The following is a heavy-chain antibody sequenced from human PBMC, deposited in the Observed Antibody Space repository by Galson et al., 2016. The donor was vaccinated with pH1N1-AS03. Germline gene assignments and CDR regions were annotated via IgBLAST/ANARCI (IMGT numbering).Heavy chain of an antibody. V-gene: IGHV2-5*01. Sequence: PALVKPTQTLTLTCTVTGFSLTTMREGVGWIRQPPGKALEWLALISWNEDKRFSQSLKNRLTITKDSSTNEVVLTMTNMDPADTGTYYCAHSRVAVEASGAFDVWGQGTTVTVSS. J-gene: IGHJ3*01. CDR1: GFSLTTMREG. CDR2: ISWNEDK. CDR3: AHSRVAVEASGAFDV. D-gene: IGHD6-19*01.